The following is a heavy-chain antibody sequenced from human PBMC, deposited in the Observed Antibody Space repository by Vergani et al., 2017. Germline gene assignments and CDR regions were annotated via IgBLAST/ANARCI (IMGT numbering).Heavy chain of an antibody. V-gene: IGHV1-69*02. CDR3: GGGAGGTVAAALDY. J-gene: IGHJ4*02. CDR1: GGTFSSYT. D-gene: IGHD6-13*01. CDR2: IIPILGIA. Sequence: QVQLVQSGAEVKKPGSSVKVSCKASGGTFSSYTISWVRQAPGQGLEWMGRIIPILGIANYAQKFQGRVTITADKSTSTAYMELISLGSEDTAVYYCGGGAGGTVAAALDYWGQGTLVTVSS.